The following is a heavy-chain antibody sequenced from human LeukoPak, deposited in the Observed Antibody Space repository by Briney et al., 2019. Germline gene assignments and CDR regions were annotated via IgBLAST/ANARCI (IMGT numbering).Heavy chain of an antibody. CDR1: GYTLTELS. J-gene: IGHJ4*02. CDR3: ATDMDTAMATDY. Sequence: ASVKVSCKVSGYTLTELSMHWVRQAPGKGLEWMGGFDPEDGETIYAQKFQGRVTMTEDTSTDTAYKELSSLRSEDTAVYYCATDMDTAMATDYWGQGTLVTVSS. D-gene: IGHD5-18*01. CDR2: FDPEDGET. V-gene: IGHV1-24*01.